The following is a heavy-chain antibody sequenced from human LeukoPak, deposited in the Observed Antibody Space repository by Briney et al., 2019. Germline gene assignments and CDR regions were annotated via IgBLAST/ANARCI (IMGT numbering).Heavy chain of an antibody. CDR3: AKDATAVVGTVYMDV. V-gene: IGHV3-48*03. CDR2: ISNFGDII. J-gene: IGHJ6*03. D-gene: IGHD6-13*01. CDR1: GFTFSNYE. Sequence: GSLRLSCAASGFTFSNYEMNWVRQAPGKGLEWISHISNFGDIIHYADSVEGRFTISRDNAKNSLYLQMDSLRAEDTAVYYCAKDATAVVGTVYMDVWGKGTTVTISS.